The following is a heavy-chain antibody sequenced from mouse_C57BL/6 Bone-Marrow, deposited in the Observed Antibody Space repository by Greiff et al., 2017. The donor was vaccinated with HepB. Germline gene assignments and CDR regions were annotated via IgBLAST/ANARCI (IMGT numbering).Heavy chain of an antibody. J-gene: IGHJ2*01. V-gene: IGHV14-4*01. D-gene: IGHD1-1*01. CDR3: AHARYYYGSSPPFDD. CDR2: IDPENGDT. Sequence: VQLQQSGAELVRPGASVKLSCTASGFNIKDDYMHWVKQRPEQGLEWIGWIDPENGDTEYASKFPGKATITADTSSNTAYLQLSSLTAEDTAVYYCAHARYYYGSSPPFDDWGQGATLTVAS. CDR1: GFNIKDDY.